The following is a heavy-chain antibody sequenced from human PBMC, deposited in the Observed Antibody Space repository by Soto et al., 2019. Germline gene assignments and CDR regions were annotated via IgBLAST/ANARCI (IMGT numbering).Heavy chain of an antibody. Sequence: ASVKVSCKAFGYTFTIYYIHWVRQAPGQGLEWMGVINTSGGSPTYAQKFQDRVTMTRDTSTSTVYMELSSLRSEDTAVYYCARGGRRSDYYYYYGMDVWGQGTTVTVSS. J-gene: IGHJ6*02. CDR1: GYTFTIYY. CDR2: INTSGGSP. D-gene: IGHD6-25*01. CDR3: ARGGRRSDYYYYYGMDV. V-gene: IGHV1-46*01.